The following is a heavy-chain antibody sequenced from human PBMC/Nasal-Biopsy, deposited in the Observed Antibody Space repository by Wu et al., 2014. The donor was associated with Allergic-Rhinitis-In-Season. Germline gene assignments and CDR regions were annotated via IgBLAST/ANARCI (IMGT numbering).Heavy chain of an antibody. CDR2: IYYSGST. V-gene: IGHV4-39*01. D-gene: IGHD1-26*01. Sequence: TLSLTCTVSGGSISSYYWSWIRQPPGKGLEWIGSIYYSGSTYYNPSLKSRVTISVDTSKNQFSLKLSSVTAADTAVYYCARRGLGATFDYWGQGTLVTVSS. J-gene: IGHJ4*02. CDR1: GGSISSYY. CDR3: ARRGLGATFDY.